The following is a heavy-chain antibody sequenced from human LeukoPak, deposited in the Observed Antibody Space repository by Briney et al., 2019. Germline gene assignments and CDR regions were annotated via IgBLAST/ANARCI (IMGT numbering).Heavy chain of an antibody. CDR2: ISCSAADT. D-gene: IGHD3-22*01. J-gene: IGHJ4*02. CDR3: AKSDDPSNRRDYFRYFDY. Sequence: HPGGSLRLSCAASGFTLSNYAMTWVRQAPGKGLEWVSAISCSAADTYYADSVRGRFTISRDNPKSTLYLHMNSLRAEDTAIYYCAKSDDPSNRRDYFRYFDYWGQGTLVPVSS. V-gene: IGHV3-23*01. CDR1: GFTLSNYA.